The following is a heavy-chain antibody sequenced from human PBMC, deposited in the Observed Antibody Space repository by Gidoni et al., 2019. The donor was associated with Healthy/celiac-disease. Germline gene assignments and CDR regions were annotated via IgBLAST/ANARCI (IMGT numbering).Heavy chain of an antibody. Sequence: QVQLVQSGAEVKKPGSSVKVSCKASGGTFSSYAISWVRQAPGQGLEWMGRIIPILGIANYAQKFQGRVMITADKSTSTAYMELSSLRSEDTAVYYCAREGGNYYGMDVWGQGTTVTVSS. J-gene: IGHJ6*02. V-gene: IGHV1-69*09. D-gene: IGHD3-16*01. CDR1: GGTFSSYA. CDR2: IIPILGIA. CDR3: AREGGNYYGMDV.